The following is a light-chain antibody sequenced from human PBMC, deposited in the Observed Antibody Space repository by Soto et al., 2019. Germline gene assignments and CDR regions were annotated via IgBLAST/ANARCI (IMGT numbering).Light chain of an antibody. V-gene: IGKV3-11*01. J-gene: IGKJ4*01. CDR3: PQAYHLPLP. CDR1: QSVRNN. Sequence: EIEVTQSPASPSLSLGERATLSCRASQSVRNNLAWYQQRPGQAPKLLVYDASSRETGIPARFSGSGSGTDFTLTISSLQPEDFATYYFPQAYHLPLPFGGGTKVDIK. CDR2: DAS.